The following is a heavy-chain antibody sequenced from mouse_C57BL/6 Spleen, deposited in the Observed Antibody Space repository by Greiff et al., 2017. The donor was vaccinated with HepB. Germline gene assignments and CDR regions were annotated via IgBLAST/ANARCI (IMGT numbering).Heavy chain of an antibody. CDR2: IYPGSGST. CDR3: ARENYYDYSFAY. J-gene: IGHJ3*01. CDR1: GYTFTSYW. V-gene: IGHV1-55*01. D-gene: IGHD2-4*01. Sequence: QVQLQQPGAELVKPGASVKMSCKASGYTFTSYWITWVKQRPGQGLEWIGDIYPGSGSTNYNEKFKSKATLTVDTSSSTAYMQLSSLTSEDSAVYYCARENYYDYSFAYWGQGTLVTVSA.